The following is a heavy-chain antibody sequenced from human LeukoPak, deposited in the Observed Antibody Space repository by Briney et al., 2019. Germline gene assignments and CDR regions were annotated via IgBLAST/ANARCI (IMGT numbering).Heavy chain of an antibody. CDR2: IYYSGST. J-gene: IGHJ1*01. Sequence: PSETLSLTCTVSGGSISSYYWSWIRQPPGKGLERIGYIYYSGSTNYNPSLKSRVTISVDTSKNQFSLKLSSVTAADTAVYYCAGVEEMVRGVTDSVSEYFQHWGQGTLVTVSS. V-gene: IGHV4-59*01. CDR3: AGVEEMVRGVTDSVSEYFQH. D-gene: IGHD3-10*01. CDR1: GGSISSYY.